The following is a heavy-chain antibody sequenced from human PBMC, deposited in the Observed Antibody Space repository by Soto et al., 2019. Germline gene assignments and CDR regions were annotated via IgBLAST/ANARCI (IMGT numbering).Heavy chain of an antibody. CDR2: ISGSGGST. CDR1: GLTCSSYA. V-gene: IGHV3-23*01. J-gene: IGHJ6*03. Sequence: GGSQRHSCAASGLTCSSYAMSCVSQAQGKGLEWVSAISGSGGSTYYADSVKGRFTISRDNSKNTLYLQMNSLRAEDTAVYYCAKGPNSSSSFYYYYYMDVWGKGTTVTVSS. CDR3: AKGPNSSSSFYYYYYMDV. D-gene: IGHD6-6*01.